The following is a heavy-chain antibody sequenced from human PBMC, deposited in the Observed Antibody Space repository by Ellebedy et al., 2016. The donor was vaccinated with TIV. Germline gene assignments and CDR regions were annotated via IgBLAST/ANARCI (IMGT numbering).Heavy chain of an antibody. CDR1: GGTFSSYA. CDR3: ARAGVTLLPPYNWFDP. J-gene: IGHJ5*02. D-gene: IGHD5-18*01. CDR2: MNPNSGNT. V-gene: IGHV1-8*02. Sequence: ASVKVSCKASGGTFSSYAISWVRQATGQGLEWMGWMNPNSGNTSYAQKFQGRVTMTRDTSTSTVYMELSSLRSEDTAVYYCARAGVTLLPPYNWFDPWGQGTLVTVSS.